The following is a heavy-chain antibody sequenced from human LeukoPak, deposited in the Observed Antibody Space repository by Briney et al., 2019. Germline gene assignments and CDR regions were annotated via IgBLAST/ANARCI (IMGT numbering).Heavy chain of an antibody. CDR1: GFTFSNHY. J-gene: IGHJ4*02. D-gene: IGHD4-11*01. Sequence: GRSLRLSCAASGFTFSNHYMSWIRQAPGKGLEWVSYITSSDSGGFYADSVKGRFTISRDNAKNSLYLQMNSLRVEDTAVYYCARDGDTTSKVDYLGQGTLVTVSS. CDR3: ARDGDTTSKVDY. V-gene: IGHV3-11*01. CDR2: ITSSDSGG.